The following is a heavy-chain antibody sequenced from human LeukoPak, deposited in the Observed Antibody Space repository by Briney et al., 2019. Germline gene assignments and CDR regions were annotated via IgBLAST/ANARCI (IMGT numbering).Heavy chain of an antibody. CDR2: IYYTGTT. V-gene: IGHV4-59*01. Sequence: SETLSLTCTVSGGSISNYYWSWIRQPPGKALEWIGYIYYTGTTKYNPSLKSRATISLDTSKNQFSLKLTSVTAADTALFFCARGYDIDAWGQGTTVTVSS. CDR3: ARGYDIDA. J-gene: IGHJ6*02. CDR1: GGSISNYY.